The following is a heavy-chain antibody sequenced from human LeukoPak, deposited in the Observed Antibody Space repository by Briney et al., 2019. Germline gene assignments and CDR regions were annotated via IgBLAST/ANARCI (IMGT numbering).Heavy chain of an antibody. CDR2: IYHSGST. CDR3: AREAGGDDAFDI. V-gene: IGHV4-38-2*02. J-gene: IGHJ3*02. D-gene: IGHD2-21*02. Sequence: PSETLSLTCAVSGYSISSGYYWGWIRQPPGKGLEWIGSIYHSGSTYYNPSLKSRVTISVDTSKNQFSLKLSSVTAAGTAVYYCAREAGGDDAFDIWGQGTMVTVSS. CDR1: GYSISSGYY.